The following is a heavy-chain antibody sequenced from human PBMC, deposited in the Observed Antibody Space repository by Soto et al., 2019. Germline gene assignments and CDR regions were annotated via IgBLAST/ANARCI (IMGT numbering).Heavy chain of an antibody. CDR1: GYSFTSYW. J-gene: IGHJ6*02. V-gene: IGHV5-51*01. Sequence: PGESLKISCKGSGYSFTSYWIGWVRQMPGKGLEWMGVIYPGDSDTRYSPSFQGQVTISADKSISTAYLQWSSLKASDTAMYYCARLKGELERRGGYYYYYGMDVWGQGTTVTVSS. CDR3: ARLKGELERRGGYYYYYGMDV. D-gene: IGHD1-1*01. CDR2: IYPGDSDT.